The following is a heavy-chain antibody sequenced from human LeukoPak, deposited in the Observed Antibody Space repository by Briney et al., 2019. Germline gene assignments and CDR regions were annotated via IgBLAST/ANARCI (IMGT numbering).Heavy chain of an antibody. J-gene: IGHJ4*02. CDR2: ISSSSSTI. D-gene: IGHD6-19*01. V-gene: IGHV3-48*01. CDR3: ARGIAVAGTGAY. Sequence: GGSLRLYCAASGFTFSRYSMNWVRQAPGKGLEGVSYISSSSSTIYYADSVKVPFTISRDNAKNSLYLQMNSLRADDTAVYYCARGIAVAGTGAYCGQGPLVTVSS. CDR1: GFTFSRYS.